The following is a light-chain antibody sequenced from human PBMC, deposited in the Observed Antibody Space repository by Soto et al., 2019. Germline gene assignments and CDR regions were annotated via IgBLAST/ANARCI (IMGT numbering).Light chain of an antibody. J-gene: IGKJ1*01. V-gene: IGKV1-5*03. CDR2: KAS. CDR1: QTISSW. Sequence: IQMTQSPSTLSGSVGDRVTITCRASQTISSWLAWYQQKPGKAPKLLIYKASTLKSGVPSRFSGGGSGAEFTLTIRSLQPDDVATYYCQQYSSYPKTFGQGTKVDIK. CDR3: QQYSSYPKT.